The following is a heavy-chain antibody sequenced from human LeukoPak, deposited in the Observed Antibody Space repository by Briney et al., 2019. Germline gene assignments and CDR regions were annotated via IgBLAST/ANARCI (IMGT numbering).Heavy chain of an antibody. CDR1: GYTFTSYG. CDR2: IIPIFGTA. V-gene: IGHV1-69*05. Sequence: ASVKVSCKASGYTFTSYGISWVRQAPGQGLEWMGGIIPIFGTANYAQKFQGRVTITTDESTSTAYMELSSLRSEDTAVYYCARGGDIVVVPAAIGSYFDYWGQGTLVTVSS. CDR3: ARGGDIVVVPAAIGSYFDY. D-gene: IGHD2-2*02. J-gene: IGHJ4*02.